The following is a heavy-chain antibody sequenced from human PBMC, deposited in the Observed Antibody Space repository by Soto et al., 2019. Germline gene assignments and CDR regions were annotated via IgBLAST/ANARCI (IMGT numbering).Heavy chain of an antibody. Sequence: QVQLVESGGGVVQPGRSLRLSCAASGFTFSSYGMHWVRQAPGKGLEWVAVIWYDGSNKYYADSVKGRFTISRDNSKNTLYLQMNSLRAEDTAVYYCAKIWDYYDNLLDYWGQGTLVTVSS. J-gene: IGHJ4*02. D-gene: IGHD3-22*01. CDR3: AKIWDYYDNLLDY. CDR1: GFTFSSYG. CDR2: IWYDGSNK. V-gene: IGHV3-33*06.